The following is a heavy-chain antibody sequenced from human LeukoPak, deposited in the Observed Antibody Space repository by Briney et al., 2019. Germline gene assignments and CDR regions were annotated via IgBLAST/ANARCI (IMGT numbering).Heavy chain of an antibody. J-gene: IGHJ4*02. CDR2: ISGSGGST. V-gene: IGHV3-23*01. CDR1: GSTFSSYG. Sequence: GGSLRLSCAASGSTFSSYGMSWVRQAPGKGLEWVSAISGSGGSTYYADSVKGRFTISRDNSKNTLYLQMNSLRAEDTAVYYCAKDLSKVRFLEWSQGGYYFDYWGQGTLVTVSS. CDR3: AKDLSKVRFLEWSQGGYYFDY. D-gene: IGHD3-3*01.